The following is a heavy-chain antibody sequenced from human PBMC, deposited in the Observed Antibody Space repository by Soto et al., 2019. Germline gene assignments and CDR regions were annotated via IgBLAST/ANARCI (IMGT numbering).Heavy chain of an antibody. Sequence: GVSVNVYWRAAGRAFSIYSISCGRQAPGQGFEWMGWISAYNGNTNYAQILQGRVTMTTDTSTSTAYLELRSLRSDDTAVYYCARDKRRIAAGGLLWFDPWGQGTLVTVSS. CDR3: ARDKRRIAAGGLLWFDP. CDR2: ISAYNGNT. J-gene: IGHJ5*02. CDR1: GRAFSIYS. V-gene: IGHV1-18*01. D-gene: IGHD6-13*01.